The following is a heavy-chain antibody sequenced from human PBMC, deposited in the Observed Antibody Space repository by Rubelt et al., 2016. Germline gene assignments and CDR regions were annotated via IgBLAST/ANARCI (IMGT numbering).Heavy chain of an antibody. Sequence: QVQLVQSGAEVKKPGSSVKVSCKASGGTFSSYAISWVRQAPGQGLEWMGGIIPIFGTANYAQQFQGRVTITADESTSTAYMELSSLRSEDTAVYYCARGDATVLRSYWYFDLWGRGTLVTVSS. CDR2: IIPIFGTA. J-gene: IGHJ2*01. CDR3: ARGDATVLRSYWYFDL. D-gene: IGHD4-17*01. V-gene: IGHV1-69*01. CDR1: GGTFSSYA.